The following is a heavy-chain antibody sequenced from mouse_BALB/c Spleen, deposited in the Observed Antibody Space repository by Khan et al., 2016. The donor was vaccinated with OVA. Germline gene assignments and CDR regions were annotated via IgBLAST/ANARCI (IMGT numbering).Heavy chain of an antibody. D-gene: IGHD1-1*01. CDR2: INTNTGEP. V-gene: IGHV9-3*02. J-gene: IGHJ3*01. CDR1: GYTFTNYG. Sequence: QIQLVQSGPELKKPGETVKISCKASGYTFTNYGINWVKQAPGKGLKWMDWINTNTGEPTYAEEFKGRFAFSLETSAGTAYLQLNNLKNEDTATYFCARGNYYGSNSWFAYWGQGTLVTVSA. CDR3: ARGNYYGSNSWFAY.